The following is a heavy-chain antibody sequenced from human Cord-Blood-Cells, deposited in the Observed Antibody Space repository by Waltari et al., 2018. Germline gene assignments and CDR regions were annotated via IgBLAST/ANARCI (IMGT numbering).Heavy chain of an antibody. Sequence: QVQLVQSGAEVKKPGASVKVSCKASGYTFTSYDINWMRQATGQGLEWMGSMNPNSGNTGYAQKFQGRVTMTGNTSISSAYMELSSLRSEDTAVYYCAMHERGYSYGYYYYYGMDVWGQGTTVTVSS. CDR3: AMHERGYSYGYYYYYGMDV. D-gene: IGHD5-18*01. J-gene: IGHJ6*02. CDR2: MNPNSGNT. V-gene: IGHV1-8*01. CDR1: GYTFTSYD.